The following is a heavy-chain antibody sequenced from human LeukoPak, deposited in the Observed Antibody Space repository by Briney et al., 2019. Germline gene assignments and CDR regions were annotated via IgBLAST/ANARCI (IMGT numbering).Heavy chain of an antibody. J-gene: IGHJ6*03. V-gene: IGHV1-8*01. D-gene: IGHD4-11*01. CDR2: MNPNSGNT. CDR3: ARGRGTVTTGGYMDV. CDR1: GYTFTSYD. Sequence: ASVKVSCKASGYTFTSYDINWVRQATGQGLEWMGWMNPNSGNTGYAQKFQGRVTMTRDTSISTAYMELSSLRSEDTAVYYCARGRGTVTTGGYMDVWGKGTTVTVSS.